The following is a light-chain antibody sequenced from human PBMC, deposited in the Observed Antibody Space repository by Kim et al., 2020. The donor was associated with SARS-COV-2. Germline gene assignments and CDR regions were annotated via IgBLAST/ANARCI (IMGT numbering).Light chain of an antibody. CDR3: QQSYSTPPIT. J-gene: IGKJ4*01. Sequence: ASVRDRVTITCRASQSISSYLNWYQQKPGKAPKLLIYAASSLQSGVPSRFSGSGSGTDFTLTISSLQPEDFATYYCQQSYSTPPITFGGGTKLEI. CDR1: QSISSY. V-gene: IGKV1-39*01. CDR2: AAS.